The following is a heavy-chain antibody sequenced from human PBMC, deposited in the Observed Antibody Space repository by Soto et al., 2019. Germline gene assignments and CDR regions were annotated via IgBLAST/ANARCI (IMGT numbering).Heavy chain of an antibody. CDR1: EFTFSRSA. J-gene: IGHJ4*02. Sequence: ASVKVSCKASEFTFSRSAVQWVRQARGQRLEWIGWIVVGSGNTNYAQKLQERVTITRDTSTSTAYMELSSLRSDDTAMYYCAAGLQVLKYRYSDYWGQGTLVTVSS. CDR3: AAGLQVLKYRYSDY. CDR2: IVVGSGNT. D-gene: IGHD3-16*02. V-gene: IGHV1-58*01.